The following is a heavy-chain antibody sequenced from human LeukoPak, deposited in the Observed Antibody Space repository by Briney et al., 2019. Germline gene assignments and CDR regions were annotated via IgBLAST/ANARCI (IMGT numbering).Heavy chain of an antibody. J-gene: IGHJ4*02. CDR3: ARDLGAMVPGY. V-gene: IGHV1-18*01. D-gene: IGHD3-10*01. Sequence: ASVKVSCKASGYTFTSYSIGWVRQAPGQGLECMGWIGTYNGNTNYAQKLQGRVTMTTDPPTGPAYMERRSLRSDDTAVYYSARDLGAMVPGYWGQETLVTVSS. CDR1: GYTFTSYS. CDR2: IGTYNGNT.